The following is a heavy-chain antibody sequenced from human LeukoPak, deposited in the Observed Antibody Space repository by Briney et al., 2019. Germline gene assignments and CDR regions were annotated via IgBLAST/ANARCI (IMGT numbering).Heavy chain of an antibody. CDR3: ARDFYGSGRGAFDI. D-gene: IGHD3-10*01. CDR1: AYRFTSYW. CDR2: IYPGDSDT. V-gene: IGHV5-51*01. Sequence: GESLKISCKASAYRFTSYWIGWVRQMPGKGLEWMGIIYPGDSDTRYSPSFQGQVTISADKSISTAYLQWSSLKASDTAMYYCARDFYGSGRGAFDIWGQGTMVTVSS. J-gene: IGHJ3*02.